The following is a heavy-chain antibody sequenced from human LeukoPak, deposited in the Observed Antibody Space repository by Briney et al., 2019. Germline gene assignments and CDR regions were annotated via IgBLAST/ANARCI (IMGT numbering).Heavy chain of an antibody. V-gene: IGHV1-46*01. CDR2: TNPSGGST. CDR3: ARGGPLAVAPHQYYFDY. D-gene: IGHD6-19*01. Sequence: ASVKVSCKASGYTFTTYYMHWVRQAPGQGLEWMGITNPSGGSTTYAQNFQGRVTMTRDTSTSAVYMEVSSLRSEDTAVYYCARGGPLAVAPHQYYFDYWGQGTLVTVSS. CDR1: GYTFTTYY. J-gene: IGHJ4*02.